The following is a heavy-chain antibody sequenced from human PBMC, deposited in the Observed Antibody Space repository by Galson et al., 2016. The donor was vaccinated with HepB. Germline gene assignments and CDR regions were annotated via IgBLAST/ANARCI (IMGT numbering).Heavy chain of an antibody. Sequence: SLRLSCAASGITFSNYAMHWVRQAPGEGLEWVSGSGGSDTGTYYADSVRGRVTISRDNSKNTLYLQMNSLRAGDAAVYYCAKDRGGRVDTGTLDYWGQGTLVTVSS. CDR3: AKDRGGRVDTGTLDY. D-gene: IGHD5-18*01. CDR1: GITFSNYA. V-gene: IGHV3-23*01. CDR2: SGGSDTGT. J-gene: IGHJ4*02.